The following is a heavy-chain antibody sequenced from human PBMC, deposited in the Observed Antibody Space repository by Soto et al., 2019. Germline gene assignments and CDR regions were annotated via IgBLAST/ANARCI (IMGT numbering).Heavy chain of an antibody. V-gene: IGHV4-30-2*01. CDR1: GGSISSGGYS. J-gene: IGHJ4*02. D-gene: IGHD3-10*01. CDR3: ARALLWFGELLHFDY. Sequence: SETLSLTCAVSGGSISSGGYSWSWIRQPPGKGLEWIGYIYHSGSTYYNPSLKSRVTISVDRSKNQFSLKLSSVTAADTAVYYCARALLWFGELLHFDYWGQGTLVTVSS. CDR2: IYHSGST.